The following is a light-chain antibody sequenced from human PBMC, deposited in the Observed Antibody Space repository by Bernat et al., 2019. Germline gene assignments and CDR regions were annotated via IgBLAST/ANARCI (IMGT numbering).Light chain of an antibody. V-gene: IGKV1-27*01. CDR3: QRTYNAPRT. CDR1: QVIGTY. CDR2: GAS. J-gene: IGKJ5*01. Sequence: DIQLTQSPPFLSASVGDRVTITCRASQVIGTYLAWYQQKPGKAPNLLIYGASTLQTGVPSRFGGSGSGTDFTVTISSLQPEDVAAYYGQRTYNAPRTFGQGTRLEIK.